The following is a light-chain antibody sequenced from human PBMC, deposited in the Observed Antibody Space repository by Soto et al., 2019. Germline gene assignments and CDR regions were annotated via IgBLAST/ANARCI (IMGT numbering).Light chain of an antibody. CDR2: WAS. J-gene: IGKJ4*01. CDR3: QQYYDTPLT. V-gene: IGKV4-1*01. Sequence: DIVLTQSPDSLPVSLGERATINCKSSQSPLYSTNHRNYLAWYQQKSGQPPKLLIYWASSRESGVPDRFSGRGSETDFTLTISSLQAEDVAVYYCQQYYDTPLTFGGGTKVEIK. CDR1: QSPLYSTNHRNY.